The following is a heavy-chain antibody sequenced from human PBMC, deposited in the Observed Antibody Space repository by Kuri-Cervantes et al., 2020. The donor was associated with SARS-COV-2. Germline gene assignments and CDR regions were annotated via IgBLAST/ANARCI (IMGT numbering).Heavy chain of an antibody. CDR3: ARLPHEYCSGGSCYSRGYYYYYMDV. V-gene: IGHV5-51*01. J-gene: IGHJ6*03. CDR1: GYSFTSYW. CDR2: IYPGDSDT. Sequence: GESLKISCKGSGYSFTSYWIGWVRQMPGKGLEWMGIIYPGDSDTRYSPSFQGQVTISADKSISTAYLQWSSLKASDTAMYYCARLPHEYCSGGSCYSRGYYYYYMDVWGKGTTVTVSS. D-gene: IGHD2-15*01.